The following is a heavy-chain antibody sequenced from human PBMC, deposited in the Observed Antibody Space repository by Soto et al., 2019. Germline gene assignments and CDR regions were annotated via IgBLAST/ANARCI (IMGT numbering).Heavy chain of an antibody. J-gene: IGHJ4*02. V-gene: IGHV3-23*04. Sequence: EVQLVESGGGLVQPGGSLRLSCAASGFTFSNFVMAWVRQAPGKGLHWVSGITPSGATTYYADSAEGRFTISRDNSKNTLYLQMSSLIAEDTAVYFCALPITMHKNLVYWGQGILVTVSS. CDR3: ALPITMHKNLVY. D-gene: IGHD3-3*01. CDR1: GFTFSNFV. CDR2: ITPSGATT.